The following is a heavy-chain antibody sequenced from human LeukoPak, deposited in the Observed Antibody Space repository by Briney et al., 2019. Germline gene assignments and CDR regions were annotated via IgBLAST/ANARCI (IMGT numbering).Heavy chain of an antibody. CDR3: ARAVDTAMVIYYYYYMDV. CDR2: IYHSGST. J-gene: IGHJ6*03. V-gene: IGHV4-38-2*02. D-gene: IGHD5-18*01. Sequence: SETLSLTCTVSGYSISSGYYWGWIRQPPGKGLEWIGSIYHSGSTYYNPSLKSRVTISVDTSKNQFSLKLSSVTAADTAVYYCARAVDTAMVIYYYYYMDVWGKGTTVTVSS. CDR1: GYSISSGYY.